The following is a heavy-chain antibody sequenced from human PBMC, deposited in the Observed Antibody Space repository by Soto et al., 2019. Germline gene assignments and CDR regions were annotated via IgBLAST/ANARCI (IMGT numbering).Heavy chain of an antibody. D-gene: IGHD3-22*01. CDR3: ARGVRSDYDDMYDAFDI. V-gene: IGHV1-18*01. J-gene: IGHJ3*02. Sequence: ASVKVSCKASGYTITTRGLSWLRQAPGQGLEWMGWINADKQKTKLAQRLQDRVTMTTDTSTSTAYMELRSLGPDDTAVYYCARGVRSDYDDMYDAFDIWGQGTKVTVSS. CDR1: GYTITTRG. CDR2: INADKQKT.